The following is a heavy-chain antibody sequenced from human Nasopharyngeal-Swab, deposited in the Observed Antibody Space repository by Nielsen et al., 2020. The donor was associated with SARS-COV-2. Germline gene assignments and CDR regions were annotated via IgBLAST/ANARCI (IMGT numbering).Heavy chain of an antibody. V-gene: IGHV5-51*01. CDR3: ARLRQQLVIGAFDI. J-gene: IGHJ3*02. Sequence: KVSCKGSRSSFTSFWIVRVRQMPGKGLEWMGIIYPGDSDTRYSPSFQGQVTISADKSISTAYLQWSSLKASDTAMYYCARLRQQLVIGAFDIWGQGTMVTVSS. CDR2: IYPGDSDT. CDR1: RSSFTSFW. D-gene: IGHD6-13*01.